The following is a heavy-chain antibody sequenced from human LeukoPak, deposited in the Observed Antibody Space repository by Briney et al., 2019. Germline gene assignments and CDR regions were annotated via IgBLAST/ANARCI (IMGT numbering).Heavy chain of an antibody. D-gene: IGHD1-14*01. Sequence: PGQSRRPSREPYAFTLISYWMSCVRQAPRKGREWVDNIKQEGSEKYHVDSVKGRFTISRDNAKHSLYLQMNSLRAEDTAVYYCARSRYFDYWGQGTLVTVSS. V-gene: IGHV3-7*01. J-gene: IGHJ4*02. CDR2: IKQEGSEK. CDR1: AFTLISYW. CDR3: ARSRYFDY.